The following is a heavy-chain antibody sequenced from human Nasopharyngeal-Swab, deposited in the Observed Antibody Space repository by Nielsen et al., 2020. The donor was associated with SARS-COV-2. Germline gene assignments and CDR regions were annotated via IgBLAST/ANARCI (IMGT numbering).Heavy chain of an antibody. CDR2: IIPIFGTA. J-gene: IGHJ6*02. V-gene: IGHV1-69*01. D-gene: IGHD3-10*01. Sequence: VRQAPGQGLEGMGGIIPIFGTANYAQKFQGRVTITADESTSTAYMELSSLRSEDTAVYYCARPMVQGVIPHYYYYGMDVWGQGTTVTVSS. CDR3: ARPMVQGVIPHYYYYGMDV.